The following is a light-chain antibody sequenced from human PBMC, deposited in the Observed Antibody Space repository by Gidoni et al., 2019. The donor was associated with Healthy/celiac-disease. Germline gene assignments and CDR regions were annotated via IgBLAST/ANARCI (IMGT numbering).Light chain of an antibody. CDR2: LEGSGSY. Sequence: QPVLTPSSSASASLGSSVQLTCTLSSGHSSYIIAWHQQQPGKAPRYLMKLEGSGSYNKGSGVPDRFSGSSSGADRYLTISNLQFEDEADYYCETWDSNTVVFGGGTKLTVL. V-gene: IGLV4-60*02. J-gene: IGLJ2*01. CDR1: SGHSSYI. CDR3: ETWDSNTVV.